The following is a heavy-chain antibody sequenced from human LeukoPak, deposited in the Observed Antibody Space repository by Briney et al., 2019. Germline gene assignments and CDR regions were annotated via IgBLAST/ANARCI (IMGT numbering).Heavy chain of an antibody. CDR1: GFTFSGYA. CDR2: ISYDGSNK. V-gene: IGHV3-30*18. J-gene: IGHJ4*02. Sequence: GGSLRLSCVASGFTFSGYAMHWVRQAPGKGLEWVAVISYDGSNKYYADSVKGRFTISRDNSKNTLYLQMNSLRAEDTAVYYCAKDQGCWGQGTLVTVSS. CDR3: AKDQGC.